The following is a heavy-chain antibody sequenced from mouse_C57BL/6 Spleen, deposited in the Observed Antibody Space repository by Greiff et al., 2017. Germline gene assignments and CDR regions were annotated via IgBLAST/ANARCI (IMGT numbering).Heavy chain of an antibody. Sequence: VQLVESGPELVKPGASVKISCKASGYAFSSSWMNWVKQRPGKGLEWIGRIYPGDGDTNYNGKFKGKATLTADNSSSTAYLQLSSRTSEDSAVYFCAREDTYGNSWAIDYWGQGTSVTVSS. J-gene: IGHJ4*01. CDR2: IYPGDGDT. D-gene: IGHD2-1*01. CDR1: GYAFSSSW. CDR3: AREDTYGNSWAIDY. V-gene: IGHV1-82*01.